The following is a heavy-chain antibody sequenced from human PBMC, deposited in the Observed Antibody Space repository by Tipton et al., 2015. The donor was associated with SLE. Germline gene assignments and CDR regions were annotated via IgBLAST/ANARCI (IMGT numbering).Heavy chain of an antibody. V-gene: IGHV3-7*01. CDR2: IKQDGSEK. CDR1: GFTFSSYA. J-gene: IGHJ3*02. CDR3: ARVGWSDAFDI. Sequence: SLRLSCAASGFTFSSYAMSWVRQAPGKGLEWVANIKQDGSEKYYVDSVKGRFTISRDNAKNSLYLQMNSLRAEDTAVYYCARVGWSDAFDIWGQGTMVTVSS.